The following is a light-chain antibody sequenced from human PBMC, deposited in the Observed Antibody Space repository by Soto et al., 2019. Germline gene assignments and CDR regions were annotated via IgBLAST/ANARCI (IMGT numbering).Light chain of an antibody. CDR2: EVS. CDR3: SSYTSSSTYV. J-gene: IGLJ1*01. Sequence: QSVLTQPPSVSGSPGQSVTISCTGTSSDVGTYNRVSWYQQPPGTAPKLMIYEVSNRPSGVPDRFSGSKSGNTASLTISGLQDEDEADYYCSSYTSSSTYVFGTGTKVTVL. V-gene: IGLV2-18*02. CDR1: SSDVGTYNR.